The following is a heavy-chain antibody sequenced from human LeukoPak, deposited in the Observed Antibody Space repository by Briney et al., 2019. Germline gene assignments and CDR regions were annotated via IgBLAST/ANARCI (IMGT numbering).Heavy chain of an antibody. V-gene: IGHV3-66*01. Sequence: GGSLRLSCAAPGFIVSDNYMTWVRQAPGKGLEGVSVLSNGGYTFYADSVEGRFTISRDSGKNTVYLQMDSQRAEDTAVYYCARVEWFGERDSDYWGQGTLVTVSS. J-gene: IGHJ4*02. CDR1: GFIVSDNY. CDR2: LSNGGYT. CDR3: ARVEWFGERDSDY. D-gene: IGHD3-10*01.